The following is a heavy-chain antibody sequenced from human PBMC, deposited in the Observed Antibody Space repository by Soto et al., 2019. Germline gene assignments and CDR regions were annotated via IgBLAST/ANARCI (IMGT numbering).Heavy chain of an antibody. CDR1: GFTFSSYA. D-gene: IGHD2-15*01. J-gene: IGHJ5*02. V-gene: IGHV3-30-3*01. Sequence: QVQLVESGGGVVQPGRSLRLSCAASGFTFSSYAMHWVRQAPGKGLEWVAVISYDGSNKYYADSVKGRFTISRDNSKNTLYLQMNSLRAEDTAVYYCARSVVVVAAPVDPWGQGTLVTVSS. CDR2: ISYDGSNK. CDR3: ARSVVVVAAPVDP.